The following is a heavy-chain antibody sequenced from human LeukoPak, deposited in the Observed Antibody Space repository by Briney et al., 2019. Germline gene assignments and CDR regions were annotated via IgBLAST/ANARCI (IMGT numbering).Heavy chain of an antibody. J-gene: IGHJ6*03. CDR2: ISYDGSNK. V-gene: IGHV3-30*04. D-gene: IGHD1-26*01. CDR3: ARDGYSGSYYRLYYFFMDV. CDR1: GFTFSSYA. Sequence: PGRSLRLSCAASGFTFSSYAMHWVRQAPGKGLEWVAVISYDGSNKYYADSVKGRFTISRDNSENTLYLQMNSLRGEDTAVYYCARDGYSGSYYRLYYFFMDVWGKGTTVTVSS.